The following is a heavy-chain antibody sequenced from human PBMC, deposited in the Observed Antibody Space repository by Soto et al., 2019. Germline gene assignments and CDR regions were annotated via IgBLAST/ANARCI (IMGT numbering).Heavy chain of an antibody. CDR3: ARQITTPTRYYYYGMDV. D-gene: IGHD4-4*01. CDR1: GGTFSSYA. Sequence: QVQLVQSGAEVKKPGSSVKVSCKASGGTFSSYAISWVRQAPGQGLEWMGVIIPIFGTANYAQKFQGRVTITADESTSTAYMELSSLRSEDTAVYYCARQITTPTRYYYYGMDVWGQGTTVTVSS. V-gene: IGHV1-69*01. CDR2: IIPIFGTA. J-gene: IGHJ6*02.